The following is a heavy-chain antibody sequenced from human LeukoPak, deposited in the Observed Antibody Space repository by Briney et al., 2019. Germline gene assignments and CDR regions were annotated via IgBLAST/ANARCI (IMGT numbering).Heavy chain of an antibody. CDR1: GGTFSSYA. CDR2: IIPIFGTA. Sequence: ASVKVSCKASGGTFSSYAISWVRQAPGQGLEGMGGIIPIFGTANYAHKSQGRVTITADESTSTAYMELSSLRSEDTAVYYCASGGDYDSGYYWGQGTLVTVSS. D-gene: IGHD2-21*02. CDR3: ASGGDYDSGYY. V-gene: IGHV1-69*13. J-gene: IGHJ4*02.